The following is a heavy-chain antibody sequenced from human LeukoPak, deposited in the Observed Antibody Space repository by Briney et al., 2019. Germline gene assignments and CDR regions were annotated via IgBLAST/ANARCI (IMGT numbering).Heavy chain of an antibody. CDR3: ARDYDPRGYSGYDY. Sequence: SETLSLTCTVSGGSISSSRNYWGWIRQPPGKGLEWIGSIYYSGNTYYNPSLKSRVTISVDTSKNQFSLKLTSVTAADTAVYYCARDYDPRGYSGYDYWGQGTLVTVSS. V-gene: IGHV4-39*02. D-gene: IGHD5-12*01. CDR2: IYYSGNT. J-gene: IGHJ4*02. CDR1: GGSISSSRNY.